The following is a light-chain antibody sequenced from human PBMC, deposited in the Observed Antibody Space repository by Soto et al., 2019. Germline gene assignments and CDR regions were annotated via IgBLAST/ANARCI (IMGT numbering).Light chain of an antibody. J-gene: IGKJ1*01. CDR3: QQSYSTPWT. V-gene: IGKV1-39*01. CDR1: QSISSY. Sequence: DIQMTQSPSSLSASVGDRVTITCRASQSISSYLNWYQQKPGKAPKLLIYAASSLQSEVPSRFSGSGSGTDFTLTISSLQPEDFATYYCQQSYSTPWTFGQGTKV. CDR2: AAS.